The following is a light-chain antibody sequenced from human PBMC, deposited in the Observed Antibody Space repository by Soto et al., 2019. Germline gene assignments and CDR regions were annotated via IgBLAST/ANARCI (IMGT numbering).Light chain of an antibody. CDR1: SSDVGGFIF. CDR3: VSYTTSASYV. V-gene: IGLV2-14*01. Sequence: QSVLTQAASVSGSPGQSITISCTGTSSDVGGFIFVSWYQQHPGRAPKLMIYDVSNRPSGVSNRFSGSKSGNTASLTISGLQADDDADYYCVSYTTSASYVFGTGTKVTVL. J-gene: IGLJ1*01. CDR2: DVS.